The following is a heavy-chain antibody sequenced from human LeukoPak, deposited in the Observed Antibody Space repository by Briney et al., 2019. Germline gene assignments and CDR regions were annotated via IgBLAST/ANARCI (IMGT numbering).Heavy chain of an antibody. CDR3: ARAGRFGVFLDYYGMGV. Sequence: GGSLRLSCAASGFTFSSYWMSWVRQAPGKGLEWVANIKQDGSEKYYVDSVKGRFTISRDNAKNSLYLQMNSLRAEDTAVYYCARAGRFGVFLDYYGMGVWGKGTRSPSPQ. J-gene: IGHJ6*04. CDR2: IKQDGSEK. D-gene: IGHD3-10*01. V-gene: IGHV3-7*03. CDR1: GFTFSSYW.